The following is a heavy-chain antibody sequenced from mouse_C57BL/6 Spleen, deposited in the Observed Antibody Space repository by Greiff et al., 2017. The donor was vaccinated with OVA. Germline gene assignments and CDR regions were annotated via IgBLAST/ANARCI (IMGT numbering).Heavy chain of an antibody. J-gene: IGHJ3*01. CDR1: GYTFTSYW. Sequence: QVQLQQPGAELVRPGSSVKLSCKASGYTFTSYWMHWVKQRPIQGLEWIGNIDASDSDTHYNQKFKDKATLTVDKSSSTAYMQLSSLTSEDSAVYYCARPFYYYGSSPWFAYWGQGTLVTVSA. CDR3: ARPFYYYGSSPWFAY. V-gene: IGHV1-52*01. D-gene: IGHD1-1*01. CDR2: IDASDSDT.